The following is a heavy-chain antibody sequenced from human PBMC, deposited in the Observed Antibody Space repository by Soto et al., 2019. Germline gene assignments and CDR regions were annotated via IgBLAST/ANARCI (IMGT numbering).Heavy chain of an antibody. Sequence: LRLSCAASGFTFSTYGIHWVRQAPGKGLEWVSFISYDGIHKYYADSVKGRFTISRDNGKSTLFLQMNSLRAEDTAMYYCARGLDYDSSGYYFDHWGRGTMVTVSS. CDR3: ARGLDYDSSGYYFDH. J-gene: IGHJ4*02. D-gene: IGHD3-22*01. CDR1: GFTFSTYG. CDR2: ISYDGIHK. V-gene: IGHV3-30*03.